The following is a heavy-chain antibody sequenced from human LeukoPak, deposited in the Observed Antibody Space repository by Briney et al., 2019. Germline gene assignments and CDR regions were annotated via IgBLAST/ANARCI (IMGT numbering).Heavy chain of an antibody. V-gene: IGHV3-21*01. J-gene: IGHJ5*02. D-gene: IGHD3-22*01. CDR3: ARDLGYYYDSSGYYPNWFDP. CDR1: GFTFSSYS. Sequence: PGGSLRLSCAASGFTFSSYSMNWVRQAPGKGLEWVSSISSSSSYIYYADSVKGRFTISRDNAKNSLYLQMNSLRAEDTAVYYCARDLGYYYDSSGYYPNWFDPWGQGTLVTVSS. CDR2: ISSSSSYI.